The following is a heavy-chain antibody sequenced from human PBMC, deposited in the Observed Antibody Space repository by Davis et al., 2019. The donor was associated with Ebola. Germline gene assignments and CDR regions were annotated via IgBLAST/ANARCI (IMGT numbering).Heavy chain of an antibody. V-gene: IGHV1-2*04. CDR2: INPNSGGT. CDR3: ARGPATIFGVVYTNYYGMDV. J-gene: IGHJ6*02. Sequence: ASVKVSCRASGYTFTGYYMHWVRQAPGQGLEWMGWINPNSGGTNYAQKFQGWVTMTRDTSISTAYMELRSLRSDDTAVYYCARGPATIFGVVYTNYYGMDVWGQGTTVTVSS. CDR1: GYTFTGYY. D-gene: IGHD3-3*01.